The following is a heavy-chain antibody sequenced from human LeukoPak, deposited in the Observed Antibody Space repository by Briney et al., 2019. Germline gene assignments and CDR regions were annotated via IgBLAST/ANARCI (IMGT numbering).Heavy chain of an antibody. V-gene: IGHV3-23*01. CDR3: ANRLDYSNSWYYFHS. CDR1: GFTFSNYA. Sequence: GGSLRLSCAASGFTFSNYAMNWVRQAAGKGLEWVSLISTGGATTYYADSVKGRFTISRDNSRNTLYLQMDRLRPEDTAVYYCANRLDYSNSWYYFHSWGQGTLVTVSS. CDR2: ISTGGATT. D-gene: IGHD6-13*01. J-gene: IGHJ4*02.